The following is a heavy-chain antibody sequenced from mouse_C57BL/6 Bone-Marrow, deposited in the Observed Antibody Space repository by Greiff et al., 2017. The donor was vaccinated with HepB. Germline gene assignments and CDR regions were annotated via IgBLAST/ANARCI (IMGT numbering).Heavy chain of an antibody. V-gene: IGHV5-6*01. Sequence: EVQRVESGGDLVKPGGSLKLSCAASGFTFSSYGMSWVRQTPDKRLEWVATISSGGSYTYYPDSVKGRFTISRDNAKNTLYLQMSSLKSEDTAMYYCARHPYYGSSYGGFFDYWGQGTTLTVSS. J-gene: IGHJ2*01. CDR3: ARHPYYGSSYGGFFDY. CDR1: GFTFSSYG. CDR2: ISSGGSYT. D-gene: IGHD1-1*01.